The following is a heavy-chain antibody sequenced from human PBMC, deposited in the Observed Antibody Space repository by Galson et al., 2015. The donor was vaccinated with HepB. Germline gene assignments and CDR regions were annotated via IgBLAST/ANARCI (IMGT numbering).Heavy chain of an antibody. J-gene: IGHJ4*02. V-gene: IGHV3-23*01. CDR3: ARTTTMATIYHFDY. CDR1: GVTFSSYA. Sequence: SLRLSCAASGVTFSSYAMNWVRHTPGKGLEWVSSMTGSGDSTYHAESVRGRFTISRDNSKNTLYLQMNSLRAEDTAVYYCARTTTMATIYHFDYWGQGTLVTVSS. D-gene: IGHD5-12*01. CDR2: MTGSGDST.